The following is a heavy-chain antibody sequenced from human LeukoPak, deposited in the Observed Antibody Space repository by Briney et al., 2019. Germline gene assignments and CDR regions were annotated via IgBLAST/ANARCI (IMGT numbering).Heavy chain of an antibody. Sequence: GGSLRLSCAASGFTFSSYAMSWVRQAPEKGLEWVATISGSGGGTYYADSVKGRFTISRDDSKNTLYLQMNSLRAEDTAVYYCAKDLGRYRNNYFDYWGQGTLVTVSS. CDR3: AKDLGRYRNNYFDY. CDR1: GFTFSSYA. D-gene: IGHD1-26*01. J-gene: IGHJ4*02. V-gene: IGHV3-23*01. CDR2: ISGSGGGT.